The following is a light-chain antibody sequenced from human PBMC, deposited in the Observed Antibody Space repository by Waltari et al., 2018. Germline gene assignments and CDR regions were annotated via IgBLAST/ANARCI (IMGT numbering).Light chain of an antibody. CDR1: QSVLYSSNNKNY. J-gene: IGKJ2*01. V-gene: IGKV4-1*01. CDR2: WAS. CDR3: QQYYSLYT. Sequence: DIVMTQSPDSLAVSLGERAPINCKSSQSVLYSSNNKNYLAWYQQKPGQPPKLLIYWASTRESGVPDRFSGSGSGTDFTLTISSLQAEDVAVYYCQQYYSLYTFGQGTKLEIK.